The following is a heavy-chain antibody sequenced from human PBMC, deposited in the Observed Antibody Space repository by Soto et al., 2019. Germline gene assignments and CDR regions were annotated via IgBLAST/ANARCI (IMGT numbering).Heavy chain of an antibody. CDR2: INCNSGNI. CDR3: AKDMGSGSGSYSYGMDV. Sequence: GGSLRLSCAASGFTFDDYAMHWVRQAPGKGLEWVSIINCNSGNIVYADPAKGRFTISRDNVKNSLYLQMKSLRAEDTALYYCAKDMGSGSGSYSYGMDVWGQGTTMTV. J-gene: IGHJ6*02. D-gene: IGHD3-10*01. V-gene: IGHV3-9*01. CDR1: GFTFDDYA.